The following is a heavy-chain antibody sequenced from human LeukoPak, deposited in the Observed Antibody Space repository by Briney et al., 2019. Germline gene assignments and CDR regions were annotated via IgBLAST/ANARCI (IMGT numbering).Heavy chain of an antibody. CDR2: INAGNGNT. CDR3: ARVVRYSSGPLTDLLPYYFDY. Sequence: EASVKVSCKASGYTFTSYSFSWVRQAPGQGLEWMGWINAGNGNTKYSQEFQGRVTITRDTSASAVYMELSSLRSDDMAVYYCARVVRYSSGPLTDLLPYYFDYWGQGTLVTVSS. D-gene: IGHD6-19*01. J-gene: IGHJ4*02. CDR1: GYTFTSYS. V-gene: IGHV1-18*03.